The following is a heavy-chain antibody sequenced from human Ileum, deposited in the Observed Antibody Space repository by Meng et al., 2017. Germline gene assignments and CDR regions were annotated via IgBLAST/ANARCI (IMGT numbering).Heavy chain of an antibody. V-gene: IGHV3-73*02. CDR2: IRSKANNYAT. Sequence: EVQLVESGVGLVQPGGSLKLSCAASGFSFSDSSMHWVRQASGKGLEWVGHIRSKANNYATAYAASVKGRFTISRDESKNTAYLQMSSLKTEDTAVYYCTRLYSAGWGQGTLVTVSS. D-gene: IGHD6-13*01. CDR1: GFSFSDSS. J-gene: IGHJ4*02. CDR3: TRLYSAG.